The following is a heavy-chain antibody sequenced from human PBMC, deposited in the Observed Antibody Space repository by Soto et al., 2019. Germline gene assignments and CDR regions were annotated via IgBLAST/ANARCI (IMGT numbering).Heavy chain of an antibody. CDR1: GFTFSSYA. CDR3: VRDTSPYSSGWHNRHFDY. CDR2: ISYDGSNK. J-gene: IGHJ4*02. D-gene: IGHD6-19*01. V-gene: IGHV3-30-3*01. Sequence: QVQLVESGGGVVQPGRSLRLSCAASGFTFSSYAMHWVRQAPGKGLEWVAVISYDGSNKYYADSVRGRFTISRDNSKTLYLQMITLRGEYTALYYCVRDTSPYSSGWHNRHFDYWGQGTLVTVSS.